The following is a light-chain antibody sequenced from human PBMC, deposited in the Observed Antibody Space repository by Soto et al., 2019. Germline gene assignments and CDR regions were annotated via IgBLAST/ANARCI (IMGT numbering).Light chain of an antibody. Sequence: EVVMTQSPDTLSVSPGERATLSCRASQSVTSNLAWYQQKLGQAPRLLIYGASTRATGIPARFSGSGSGTEFTLTISSLQPDDFATYYCQQYNSLWTFGQGTKVDI. CDR2: GAS. CDR3: QQYNSLWT. CDR1: QSVTSN. J-gene: IGKJ1*01. V-gene: IGKV3-15*01.